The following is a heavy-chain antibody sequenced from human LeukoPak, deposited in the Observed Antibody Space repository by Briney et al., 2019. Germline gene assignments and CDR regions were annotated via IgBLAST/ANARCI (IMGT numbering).Heavy chain of an antibody. CDR1: GGSISSYY. CDR2: IYYSGST. V-gene: IGHV4-59*01. CDR3: ARVQGCSSTSCNPPFDY. Sequence: SETLSLTCTVSGGSISSYYWSWIRQPPGKGLEWIGYIYYSGSTNYNPSLKSRVTISVDTSKNQFSLKLSPVTAADTAVYYCARVQGCSSTSCNPPFDYWGQGTLVTVSS. J-gene: IGHJ4*02. D-gene: IGHD2-2*01.